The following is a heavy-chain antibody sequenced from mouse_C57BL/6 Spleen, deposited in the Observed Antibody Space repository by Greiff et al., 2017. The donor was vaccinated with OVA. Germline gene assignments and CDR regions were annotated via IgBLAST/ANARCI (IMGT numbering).Heavy chain of an antibody. J-gene: IGHJ4*01. CDR3: ARGGLTTVVATDAMDY. Sequence: QVQLQQSGAELARPGASVKLSCKASGYTFTSYGISWVKQRTGQGLEWIGEIYPRSGNTYYNEKFKGKATLTADKSSSTAYMELRSLTSEDSAVYFCARGGLTTVVATDAMDYWGQGTSVTVSS. D-gene: IGHD1-1*01. CDR1: GYTFTSYG. CDR2: IYPRSGNT. V-gene: IGHV1-81*01.